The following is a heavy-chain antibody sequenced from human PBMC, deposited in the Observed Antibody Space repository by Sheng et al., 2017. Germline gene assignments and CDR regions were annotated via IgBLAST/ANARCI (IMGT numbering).Heavy chain of an antibody. CDR3: ARVRVVVTPYYFDY. D-gene: IGHD3-22*01. V-gene: IGHV4-39*07. J-gene: IGHJ4*02. CDR2: IYYSGST. Sequence: QLQLQESGPGPVKPSETLSLTCTVSGGSISSSSYYWGWIRQPPGKGLEWIGSIYYSGSTYYNPSLKSRVTISVDTSKNQFSLKLSSVTAADTAVYYCARVRVVVTPYYFDYWGQGTLVTVSS. CDR1: GGSISSSSYY.